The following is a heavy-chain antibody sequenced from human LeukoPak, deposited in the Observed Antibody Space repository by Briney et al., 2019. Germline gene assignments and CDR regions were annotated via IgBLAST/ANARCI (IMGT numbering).Heavy chain of an antibody. D-gene: IGHD2-8*01. J-gene: IGHJ4*02. CDR3: AREACTNGVCYSNSFDY. V-gene: IGHV1-2*02. Sequence: GASVKVSCKASGYTFTGYYMHWVRQAPGQGLEWMGWINPNSGGTNYAQKFQGRVTMTRDTSISTAYMELSRLRSDDTAVYYCAREACTNGVCYSNSFDYWGQGTLVTVSS. CDR2: INPNSGGT. CDR1: GYTFTGYY.